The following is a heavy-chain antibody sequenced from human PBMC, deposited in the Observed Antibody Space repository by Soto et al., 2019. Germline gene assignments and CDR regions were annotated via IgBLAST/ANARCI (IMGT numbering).Heavy chain of an antibody. V-gene: IGHV1-2*04. J-gene: IGHJ5*02. Sequence: ASVKVSCKASGYTFTGYYMHWVRQAPGQGLEWMGWINPNSGGTNYAQKFQGWVTMTRDTSISTAYMELSRLRSDDTAVYYCARDHSYSSGWSKGSIWCDPWGQGTLVTVSS. D-gene: IGHD6-19*01. CDR3: ARDHSYSSGWSKGSIWCDP. CDR1: GYTFTGYY. CDR2: INPNSGGT.